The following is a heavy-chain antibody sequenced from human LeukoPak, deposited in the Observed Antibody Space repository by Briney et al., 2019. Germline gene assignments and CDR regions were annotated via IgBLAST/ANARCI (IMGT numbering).Heavy chain of an antibody. CDR1: GFTFSNAW. V-gene: IGHV3-15*01. CDR3: TKSLDCSRATCDS. CDR2: IRSNTDGGTA. Sequence: PGGSLRLSCAASGFTFSNAWMSWARQAPGKGLEWVGRIRSNTDGGTADYAAPVKGRFTISRDDSKNTLYLQMNNLNTEDTAVYYCTKSLDCSRATCDSWGQGTLVTVSS. J-gene: IGHJ5*01. D-gene: IGHD2-15*01.